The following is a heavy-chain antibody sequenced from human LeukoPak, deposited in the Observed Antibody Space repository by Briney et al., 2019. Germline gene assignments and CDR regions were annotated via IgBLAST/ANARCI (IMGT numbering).Heavy chain of an antibody. CDR3: ARMDLDGGDSIGFDS. V-gene: IGHV1-2*02. D-gene: IGHD2-21*02. Sequence: ASVKVSCKASGYTFTGFFMHWVRQAPGQGLEWMGWINPNIGDAYYAQKFQGRVTMTRDRSVNTAYMELSRLTSDDTAVYYCARMDLDGGDSIGFDSWGQGTLVTVSS. CDR1: GYTFTGFF. CDR2: INPNIGDA. J-gene: IGHJ5*01.